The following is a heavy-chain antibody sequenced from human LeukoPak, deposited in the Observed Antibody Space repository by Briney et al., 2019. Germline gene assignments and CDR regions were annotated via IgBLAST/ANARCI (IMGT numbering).Heavy chain of an antibody. D-gene: IGHD3-3*01. V-gene: IGHV3-33*01. Sequence: GGSLRLSCAASGFTFSSYGMHWVRQAPGKGLEWVAVIWYDGSNKYYADSVKGRFTISRDNSKNTLCLQMNSLRAEDTAVYYCARNYDFWSGYYTGLDYWGQGTLVTVSS. CDR1: GFTFSSYG. CDR2: IWYDGSNK. J-gene: IGHJ4*02. CDR3: ARNYDFWSGYYTGLDY.